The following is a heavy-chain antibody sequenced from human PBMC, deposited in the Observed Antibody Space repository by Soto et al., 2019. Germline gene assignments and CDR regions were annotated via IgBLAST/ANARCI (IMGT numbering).Heavy chain of an antibody. CDR3: AREATNGSSLEGSFDP. Sequence: PSETLSLTCTVSGGSISSGGYYWSWIRQHPGKGLEWIGYIYYSGSTYYNPSLKSRVTISVDTSKNQFSLKLSSVTGADTAVYYCAREATNGSSLEGSFDPWGQGTLVTVSS. J-gene: IGHJ5*02. D-gene: IGHD1-1*01. V-gene: IGHV4-31*03. CDR1: GGSISSGGYY. CDR2: IYYSGST.